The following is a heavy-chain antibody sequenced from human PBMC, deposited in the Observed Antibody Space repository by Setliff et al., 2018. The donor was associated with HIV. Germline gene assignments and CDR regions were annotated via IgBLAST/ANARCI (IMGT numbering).Heavy chain of an antibody. CDR1: GDSLNTYY. J-gene: IGHJ3*01. CDR3: AREWLQHTGDDAFDV. V-gene: IGHV4-59*01. Sequence: SETLSLTCNVSGDSLNTYYWSWIRQSGGKGLEWIGYIYYTGTTKYNPSLKSRVTISIDTSKNQFSLKLTSVTAADTAVYYCAREWLQHTGDDAFDVWGQGTMVTVSS. D-gene: IGHD5-12*01. CDR2: IYYTGTT.